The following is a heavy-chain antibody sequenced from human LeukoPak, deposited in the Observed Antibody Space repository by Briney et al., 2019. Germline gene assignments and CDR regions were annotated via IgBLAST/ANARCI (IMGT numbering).Heavy chain of an antibody. CDR1: GFTFSTYA. V-gene: IGHV3-30*18. CDR3: AKAVGSISWSFDY. D-gene: IGHD6-13*01. Sequence: PGRSLRLSCAVSGFTFSTYAMHWVRQAPGKGLEWVALISHDGSDKNYADSVKGRFTISRDNSNSTLYLQMDSLRGDDAAVYYCAKAVGSISWSFDYWGQGTLVTVSS. J-gene: IGHJ4*02. CDR2: ISHDGSDK.